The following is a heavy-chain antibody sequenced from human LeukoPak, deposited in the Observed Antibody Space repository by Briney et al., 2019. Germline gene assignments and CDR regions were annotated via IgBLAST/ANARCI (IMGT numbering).Heavy chain of an antibody. Sequence: VKVSXXXSGXTXXSYAISWVRQAPGQGLEWMGGIIPIFGTANYAQKFQGRVTITADESTSTAYMELSSLRSEDTAVYYCARDLIPPGYFDYWGQGTLVTVSS. V-gene: IGHV1-69*01. J-gene: IGHJ4*02. D-gene: IGHD3-16*01. CDR1: GXTXXSYA. CDR3: ARDLIPPGYFDY. CDR2: IIPIFGTA.